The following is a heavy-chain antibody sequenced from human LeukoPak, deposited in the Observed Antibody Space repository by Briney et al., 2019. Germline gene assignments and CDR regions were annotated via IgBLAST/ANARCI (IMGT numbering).Heavy chain of an antibody. V-gene: IGHV3-30-3*01. CDR3: AREPQY. Sequence: GGSLRLSCAASGWVRQAPGKGLEWVAVISYDGSNKYYADSVKGRFTISRDNSKNTLYLQMNSLRPDDTAVYYCAREPQYWGQGTLITVSS. CDR1: G. CDR2: ISYDGSNK. J-gene: IGHJ4*02.